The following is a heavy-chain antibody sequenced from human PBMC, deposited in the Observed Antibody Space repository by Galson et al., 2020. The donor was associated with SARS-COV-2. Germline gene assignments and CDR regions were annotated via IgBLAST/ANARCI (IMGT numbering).Heavy chain of an antibody. Sequence: ASVKVSCKASGYTFTGYYMHWVRQAPGQGLEWMGWINPNSGGTNYAQKFQGRVTMTRDTSISTAYMELSRLRSDDTAVYYCARVSEWWEQQRAFDIWGQGTMVTVSS. CDR3: ARVSEWWEQQRAFDI. V-gene: IGHV1-2*02. CDR2: INPNSGGT. D-gene: IGHD2-15*01. CDR1: GYTFTGYY. J-gene: IGHJ3*02.